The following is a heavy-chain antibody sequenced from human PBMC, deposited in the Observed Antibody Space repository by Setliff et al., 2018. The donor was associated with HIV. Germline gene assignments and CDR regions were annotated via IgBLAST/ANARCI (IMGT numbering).Heavy chain of an antibody. V-gene: IGHV4-39*07. J-gene: IGHJ6*03. CDR3: ARGARLLAGYSDRWDYYYMGV. D-gene: IGHD6-13*01. Sequence: KPSETLSLTCTVSGGSISSSTYYWGWIRQPPGKGLEWIGSIYYSGSTYYNPSLKSRVTISVDTSKNQFSLKLTSVTAADTAIYYCARGARLLAGYSDRWDYYYMGVWGKGTTVTVSS. CDR1: GGSISSSTYY. CDR2: IYYSGST.